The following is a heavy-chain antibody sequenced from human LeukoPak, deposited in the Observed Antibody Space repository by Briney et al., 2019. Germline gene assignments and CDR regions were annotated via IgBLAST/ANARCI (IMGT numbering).Heavy chain of an antibody. Sequence: ASVKVSCKASGYTFTSYGISWVRQAPGQGLEWMGWISAYNGNTNYAQKLQGRVTKTTDTSTSTAYMELRSLRSDDTAVYYCARDLSDFWSGYSDPHATNWFDPWGQGTLVTVSS. CDR2: ISAYNGNT. V-gene: IGHV1-18*01. D-gene: IGHD3-3*01. J-gene: IGHJ5*02. CDR3: ARDLSDFWSGYSDPHATNWFDP. CDR1: GYTFTSYG.